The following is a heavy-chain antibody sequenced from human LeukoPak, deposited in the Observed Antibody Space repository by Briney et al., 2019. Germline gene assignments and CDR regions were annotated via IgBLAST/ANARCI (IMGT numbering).Heavy chain of an antibody. CDR1: GYTFTGYY. Sequence: ASVKVSCKASGYTFTGYYMHWVRQAPGQGLEWMGWINPNSGVTNYAQSLQGRVTMTRDRSISTAYMELSRLTSDDTAVYYCARDPLSNSWYYFDYWGQGTLVTVSS. J-gene: IGHJ4*02. CDR2: INPNSGVT. CDR3: ARDPLSNSWYYFDY. D-gene: IGHD2-2*01. V-gene: IGHV1-2*02.